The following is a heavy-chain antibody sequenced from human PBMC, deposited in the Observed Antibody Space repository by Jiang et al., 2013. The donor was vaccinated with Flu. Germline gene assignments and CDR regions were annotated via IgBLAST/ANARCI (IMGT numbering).Heavy chain of an antibody. CDR1: GGSISSYY. CDR2: IYYSGST. CDR3: ARDVLTGYFDY. J-gene: IGHJ4*02. Sequence: LLKPSETLSLTCTVSGGSISSYYWSWIRQPPGKGLEWIGYIYYSGSTNYNPSLKSRVTISVDTSKNQFSLKLSSVTAADTAVYYCARDVLTGYFDYWGQGTLVAVSS. V-gene: IGHV4-59*01.